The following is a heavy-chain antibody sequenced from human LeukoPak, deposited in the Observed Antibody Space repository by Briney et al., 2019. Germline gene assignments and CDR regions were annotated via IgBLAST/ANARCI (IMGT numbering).Heavy chain of an antibody. V-gene: IGHV1-3*01. CDR1: GYTFTSYA. J-gene: IGHJ4*02. CDR3: ARDGLLWFGELLPDY. D-gene: IGHD3-10*01. CDR2: INAGNGNT. Sequence: GASVKVSCKASGYTFTSYAMHWVRQAPGQRLEWMGWINAGNGNTKYSQKFQGRVTITRDTSASTAYMELSSLRSEDTAVYYCARDGLLWFGELLPDYWGQGTLVTVSS.